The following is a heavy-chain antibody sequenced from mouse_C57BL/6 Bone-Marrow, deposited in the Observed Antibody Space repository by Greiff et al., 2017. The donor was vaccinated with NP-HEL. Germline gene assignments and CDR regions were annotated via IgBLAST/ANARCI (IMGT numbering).Heavy chain of an antibody. Sequence: EVKLVESGGGLVKPGGSLKLSCAASGFTFSSYTMSWVRQTPEKRLEWVATISGGGGNTYYPDSVKGRFTISRDNAKNTLYLQMSSLRSEDTALYYCARLGKGAMDYWGQGTSVTVSS. CDR3: ARLGKGAMDY. V-gene: IGHV5-9*01. CDR2: ISGGGGNT. J-gene: IGHJ4*01. CDR1: GFTFSSYT.